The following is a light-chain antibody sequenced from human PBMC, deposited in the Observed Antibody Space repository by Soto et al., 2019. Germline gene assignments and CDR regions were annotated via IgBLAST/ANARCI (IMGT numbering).Light chain of an antibody. J-gene: IGLJ3*02. Sequence: QAVVTQEPSLTVSPGGTVTLTCVSSTGAVTSGHYPYWFQQKRGQAPRTLIYDTSNKHSWTPARFSGSLLGGKAALTLSGAQPEDEAEYYCLLSYSAARNWVFGGGTQLTVL. V-gene: IGLV7-46*01. CDR2: DTS. CDR1: TGAVTSGHY. CDR3: LLSYSAARNWV.